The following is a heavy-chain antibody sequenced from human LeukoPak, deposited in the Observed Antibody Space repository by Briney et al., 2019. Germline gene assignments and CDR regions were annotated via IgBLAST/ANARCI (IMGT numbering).Heavy chain of an antibody. Sequence: GGSLRLSCAASGFTLTYYAMHWVRQAPGKELEWVAVTSYDGNKKYYADSVKGRFTISRDSSKSTLYLQMSTLRAEDTAVYYCARSSYDYGGIEGPFDYWGQGTLVTVSS. CDR3: ARSSYDYGGIEGPFDY. D-gene: IGHD4-23*01. J-gene: IGHJ4*02. V-gene: IGHV3-30*15. CDR2: TSYDGNKK. CDR1: GFTLTYYA.